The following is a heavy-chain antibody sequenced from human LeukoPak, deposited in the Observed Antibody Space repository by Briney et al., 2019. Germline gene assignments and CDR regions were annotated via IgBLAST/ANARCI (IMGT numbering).Heavy chain of an antibody. CDR3: ARDKKVVITTWCCAFDI. CDR1: GYTSTSYG. CDR2: ISAYNGNT. J-gene: IGHJ3*02. Sequence: ASVKVSCKASGYTSTSYGISWVRQAPGQGLEWMGWISAYNGNTNYAQKLQGRVTMTTDTSTSTAYMELRSLRSDDTAVYYCARDKKVVITTWCCAFDIWGQGTMVTVSS. D-gene: IGHD3-22*01. V-gene: IGHV1-18*01.